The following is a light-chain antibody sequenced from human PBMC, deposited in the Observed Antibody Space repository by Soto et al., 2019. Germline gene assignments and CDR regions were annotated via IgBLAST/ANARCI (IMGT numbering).Light chain of an antibody. Sequence: DIHMTQSPSTLSAFVGDRVTITCRASQSISDWLAWYQQKPGKAPNLLIYRASTLHSGVPSRFSGSGSGTEFTLTISSLQPDDFATYYCQHYSTYFSRTFGQGTKVDIK. CDR2: RAS. CDR3: QHYSTYFSRT. CDR1: QSISDW. V-gene: IGKV1-5*03. J-gene: IGKJ1*01.